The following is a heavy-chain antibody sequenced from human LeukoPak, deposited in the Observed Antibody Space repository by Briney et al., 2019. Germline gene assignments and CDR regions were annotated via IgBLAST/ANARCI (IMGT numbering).Heavy chain of an antibody. CDR1: GFTFSSYS. D-gene: IGHD5-18*01. CDR2: ISYDGSNK. CDR3: ARSRIQLWLPQGFGY. J-gene: IGHJ4*02. V-gene: IGHV3-30*03. Sequence: PGGSLRLSCAASGFTFSSYSMNWVRQAPGKGLEWVAVISYDGSNKYYADSVKGRFTISRDNSKNTLYLQMNSLRAEDTAVYYCARSRIQLWLPQGFGYWGQGTLVTVSS.